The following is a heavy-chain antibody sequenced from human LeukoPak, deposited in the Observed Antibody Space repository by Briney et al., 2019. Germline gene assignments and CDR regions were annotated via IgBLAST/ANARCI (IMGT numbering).Heavy chain of an antibody. J-gene: IGHJ6*03. CDR1: GGSISSSSYY. CDR2: IYYSGST. CDR3: ARVKDPGGYYYYYYMDV. D-gene: IGHD3-16*01. Sequence: SETLSLTCTVSGGSISSSSYYWGWIRQPPGKGLEWIGSIYYSGSTYYNPSLKSRVTISVDTSKNQFSLKLSSVTAAYTAVYYCARVKDPGGYYYYYYMDVWGKGTTVTVSS. V-gene: IGHV4-39*07.